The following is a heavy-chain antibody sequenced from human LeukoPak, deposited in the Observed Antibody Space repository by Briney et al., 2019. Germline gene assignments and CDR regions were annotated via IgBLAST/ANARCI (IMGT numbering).Heavy chain of an antibody. J-gene: IGHJ4*02. CDR1: GGTIDRSSYY. CDR3: ARSRLGAGTNTFDY. CDR2: LNHHGGT. V-gene: IGHV4-39*01. Sequence: SETLSLTCIVSGGTIDRSSYYWGWIRQPPGKGLEWIGSLNHHGGTHYNPSLKSRVTISVDTPKNQFSLKLTFVTAADTAVYFCARSRLGAGTNTFDYWGQGTLVTVSS. D-gene: IGHD7-27*01.